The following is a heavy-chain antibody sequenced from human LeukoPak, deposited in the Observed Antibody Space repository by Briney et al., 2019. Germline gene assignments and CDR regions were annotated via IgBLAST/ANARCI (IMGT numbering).Heavy chain of an antibody. CDR1: GFSFSNYG. V-gene: IGHV3-23*01. Sequence: GGSQRLSCATSGFSFSNYGMNWVRQAPGKGLEWVSAISGSGGSTYYADSVKGRFTISRDNSKNTLYLQMNSLRAEDTAVYYCARMVGYGSGSYYYYMDVWGKGTTVTISS. CDR3: ARMVGYGSGSYYYYMDV. D-gene: IGHD3-10*01. CDR2: ISGSGGST. J-gene: IGHJ6*03.